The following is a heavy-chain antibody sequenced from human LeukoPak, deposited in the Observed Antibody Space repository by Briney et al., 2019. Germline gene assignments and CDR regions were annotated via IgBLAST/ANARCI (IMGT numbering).Heavy chain of an antibody. CDR3: ASIAARPDFDYYYGIDV. Sequence: SETLSLTCAVYGGSFSGYYWSWIRQPPGKGLEWIGEINHSGSTNYNPSLKSRVTISVDTSKNQFSLKLSSVTAADTAVYYCASIAARPDFDYYYGIDVWGQGTTVTVSS. V-gene: IGHV4-34*01. J-gene: IGHJ6*02. CDR1: GGSFSGYY. CDR2: INHSGST. D-gene: IGHD6-6*01.